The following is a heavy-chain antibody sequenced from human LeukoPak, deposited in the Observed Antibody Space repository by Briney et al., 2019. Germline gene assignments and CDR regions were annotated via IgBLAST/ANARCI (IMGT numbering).Heavy chain of an antibody. CDR1: GFTFSSYS. CDR2: ISSSSSYI. CDR3: ARGGPAAMGMSNFDY. D-gene: IGHD2-2*01. Sequence: AGGSLRLSCAASGFTFSSYSMNWVRQAPGKGLEWVSSISSSSSYIYYADSIKGRFTISRDNAKSSLYLQMNSLRAEDTAVYYCARGGPAAMGMSNFDYWGQGTLVTVSS. J-gene: IGHJ4*02. V-gene: IGHV3-21*01.